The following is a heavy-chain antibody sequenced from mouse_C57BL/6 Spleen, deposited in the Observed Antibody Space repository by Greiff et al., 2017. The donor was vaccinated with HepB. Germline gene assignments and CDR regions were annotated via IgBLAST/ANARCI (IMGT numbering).Heavy chain of an antibody. CDR2: IRNKANNHAT. D-gene: IGHD2-3*01. CDR1: GFTFSDAW. Sequence: DVKLVESGGGLVQPGGSMKLSCAASGFTFSDAWMDWVRQSPEKGLEWVAEIRNKANNHATYYAESVKGRFTISRDDSKSSVYLQMNSLRAEDTGIYYCTRNDGYYKDAMDYWGQGTSVTVSS. J-gene: IGHJ4*01. V-gene: IGHV6-6*01. CDR3: TRNDGYYKDAMDY.